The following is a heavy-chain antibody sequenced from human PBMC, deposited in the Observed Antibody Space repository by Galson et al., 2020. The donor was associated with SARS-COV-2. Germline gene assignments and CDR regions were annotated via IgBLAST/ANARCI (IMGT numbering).Heavy chain of an antibody. V-gene: IGHV4-4*02. D-gene: IGHD3-10*01. Sequence: SETLSLTCAVSGGSISSSNWWSWVRQPPGKGLEWIGEIYHSGSTNYNPSLKSRVTISVDKSKNQFSLKLSSVTAADTAVYYCARELLWFGELLSINWFDPWGQGTLGTVSS. CDR3: ARELLWFGELLSINWFDP. J-gene: IGHJ5*02. CDR1: GGSISSSNW. CDR2: IYHSGST.